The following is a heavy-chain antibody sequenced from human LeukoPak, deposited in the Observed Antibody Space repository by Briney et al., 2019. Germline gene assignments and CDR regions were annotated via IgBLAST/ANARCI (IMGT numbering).Heavy chain of an antibody. CDR1: GFIVSNKY. CDR2: IYSDGRT. CDR3: ARDYSTVTTFFDY. D-gene: IGHD4-17*01. Sequence: PGGSLRLSCAASGFIVSNKYMTWVRQAPGKGLEWVSLIYSDGRTYYADSVRGRCTISRDNAKNSLYLQMNSLRAEDTAVYYCARDYSTVTTFFDYWGQGTLVTVSS. J-gene: IGHJ4*02. V-gene: IGHV3-53*01.